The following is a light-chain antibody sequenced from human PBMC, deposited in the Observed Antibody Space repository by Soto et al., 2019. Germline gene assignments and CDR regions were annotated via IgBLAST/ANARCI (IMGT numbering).Light chain of an antibody. Sequence: QSALTQPRSVSGSPGQSVTISCTGTSTDVGGFDYVSWYQLRPGKAPQLIIYDVTKRPSGVPDRFSGSKSGTTASLTVSGLQADDEAEYYCCSYAGDYPSVFGPGTKLTVL. J-gene: IGLJ1*01. CDR1: STDVGGFDY. CDR3: CSYAGDYPSV. CDR2: DVT. V-gene: IGLV2-11*01.